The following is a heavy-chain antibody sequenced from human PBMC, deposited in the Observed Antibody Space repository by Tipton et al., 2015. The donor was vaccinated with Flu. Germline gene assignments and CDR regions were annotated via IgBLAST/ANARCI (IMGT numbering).Heavy chain of an antibody. CDR3: AKVRESYYFDD. V-gene: IGHV3-30*18. Sequence: SLRLSCAGSGFTFGSYDMHWVRQAPGKGLEWLSRVSYDRNEKSYSDSVKGRFTVSRDNSKNTLYLHMNSLRPEDTAVHYCAKVRESYYFDDWGQGTLVTVSS. CDR1: GFTFGSYD. CDR2: VSYDRNEK. J-gene: IGHJ4*02. D-gene: IGHD3-16*02.